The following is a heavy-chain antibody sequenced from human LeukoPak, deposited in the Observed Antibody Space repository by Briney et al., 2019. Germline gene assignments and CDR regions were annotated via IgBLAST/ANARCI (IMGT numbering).Heavy chain of an antibody. J-gene: IGHJ5*02. V-gene: IGHV4-61*02. CDR3: ARGELGVRGVILVRFWFDP. Sequence: PSETLSLTXTVSGGSISSGSYYWRWIRQPAGKGLEWIGRIYISGSTNYNPSLKSRVTISVDTSKNQFSLKLSSVTAADTAVYYCARGELGVRGVILVRFWFDPWGQGTLVTVSS. D-gene: IGHD3-10*01. CDR2: IYISGST. CDR1: GGSISSGSYY.